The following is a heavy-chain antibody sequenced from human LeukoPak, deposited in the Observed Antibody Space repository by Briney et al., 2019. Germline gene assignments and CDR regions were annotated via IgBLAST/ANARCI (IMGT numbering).Heavy chain of an antibody. CDR2: INWNGGST. CDR1: GFTFDDYG. CDR3: AKLPGIAAAGYFDY. J-gene: IGHJ4*02. D-gene: IGHD6-13*01. Sequence: GGSLRLSCAASGFTFDDYGMSWVRQAPGKGLEWVSGINWNGGSTGYADSVKGRFTISRDNAKNSLYLRMNSLRAEDTALYYCAKLPGIAAAGYFDYWGQGTLVTVSS. V-gene: IGHV3-20*04.